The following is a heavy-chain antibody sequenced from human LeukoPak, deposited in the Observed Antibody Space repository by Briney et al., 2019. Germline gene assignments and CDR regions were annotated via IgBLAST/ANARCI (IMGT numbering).Heavy chain of an antibody. Sequence: GGSLRLSCAASGFTFDDYAMHWVRQAPGKGLEWVSGISWNSGSIGYADSVKGRLTISRDNAKNSLYLQMNSLRAEDTALYYCAKDMLGYCSSTSCRTEGGYYYYGMDVWGQGTTVTVSS. CDR1: GFTFDDYA. CDR3: AKDMLGYCSSTSCRTEGGYYYYGMDV. V-gene: IGHV3-9*01. J-gene: IGHJ6*02. CDR2: ISWNSGSI. D-gene: IGHD2-2*01.